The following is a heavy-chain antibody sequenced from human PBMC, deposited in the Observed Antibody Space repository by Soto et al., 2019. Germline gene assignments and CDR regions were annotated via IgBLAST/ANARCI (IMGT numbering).Heavy chain of an antibody. V-gene: IGHV3-23*01. Sequence: PGGSLRLSCAASGFTFSSYAMSWVRQAPGKGLEWVSGISGSGDSTYYADSVKGRFTISRDNSKKTLYLQMNSLRAADTAVYYCVRGFAIDWYTYYFDYWGQGPLVTVSS. D-gene: IGHD3-9*01. CDR3: VRGFAIDWYTYYFDY. J-gene: IGHJ4*02. CDR1: GFTFSSYA. CDR2: ISGSGDST.